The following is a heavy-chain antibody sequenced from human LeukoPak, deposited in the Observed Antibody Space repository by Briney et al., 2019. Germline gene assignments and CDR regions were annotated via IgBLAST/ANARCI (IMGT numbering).Heavy chain of an antibody. D-gene: IGHD6-19*01. CDR1: GFTFSSYG. J-gene: IGHJ5*02. CDR3: ARDSLGTSSGWFDP. V-gene: IGHV3-33*01. Sequence: PGGSLRLSCAASGFTFSSYGMHWVRQAPGKGLEWVAVIWSDGSNKYYADSVKGRFTISRDNSKNTLFLRMNSLRTEDTAVYYCARDSLGTSSGWFDPWGQGTLVTVSS. CDR2: IWSDGSNK.